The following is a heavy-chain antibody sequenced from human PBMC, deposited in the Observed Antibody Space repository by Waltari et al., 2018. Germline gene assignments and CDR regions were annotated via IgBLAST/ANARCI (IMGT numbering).Heavy chain of an antibody. CDR3: ARERWLQFDH. Sequence: QVQLQESGPGLVKPSQTLSLTCTVPGGSISSGSYYWSWIRQPAGKGLEWIGRIYTSGSTNYNPSLKSRVTISVDTSKNQFSLKLSSVTAADTAVYYCARERWLQFDHWGQGTLVTVSS. J-gene: IGHJ5*02. CDR2: IYTSGST. CDR1: GGSISSGSYY. D-gene: IGHD5-12*01. V-gene: IGHV4-61*02.